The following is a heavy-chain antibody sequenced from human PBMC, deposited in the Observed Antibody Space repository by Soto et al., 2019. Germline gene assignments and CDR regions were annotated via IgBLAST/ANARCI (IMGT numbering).Heavy chain of an antibody. V-gene: IGHV1-69*06. D-gene: IGHD3-22*01. CDR1: GGTFSSYA. J-gene: IGHJ4*02. CDR3: AYYYDSSGPFDY. CDR2: IIPIFGTA. Sequence: SVKVSCKASGGTFSSYAISWVRQAPGQGLEWMGGIIPIFGTANYAQRFQGRVTITADKSASTAYMELSSLRSEDTAVYYCAYYYDSSGPFDYWGQGTLVTVSS.